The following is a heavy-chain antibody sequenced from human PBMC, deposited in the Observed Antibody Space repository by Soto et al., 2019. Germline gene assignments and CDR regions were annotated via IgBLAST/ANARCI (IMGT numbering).Heavy chain of an antibody. CDR1: GFTFSSYG. V-gene: IGHV3-23*01. J-gene: IGHJ4*02. D-gene: IGHD1-26*01. CDR3: ARESRGISLDY. Sequence: VQLLESGGGLVQPGGSLRVSCAASGFTFSSYGMSWVRQAPGKGLEWVSGISGSGGSTYYADSVKGRFTISRDNAKNSLYLQMNSLRAEDTAVYYCARESRGISLDYWGQGTLVTVSS. CDR2: ISGSGGST.